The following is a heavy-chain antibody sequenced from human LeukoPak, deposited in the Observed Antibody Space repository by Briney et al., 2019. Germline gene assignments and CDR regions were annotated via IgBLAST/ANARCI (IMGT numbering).Heavy chain of an antibody. Sequence: PSETLSLTCAVYGGSFSGYYWSWIRQPPGKGLEWIGEINHSGSTNYNPSLKSRVTISVDTSKNQFSLKLSSVTAADTAVYYCARARRGGDFWSGYYFLDYWGQGTLVTVSS. J-gene: IGHJ4*02. CDR2: INHSGST. D-gene: IGHD3-3*01. CDR3: ARARRGGDFWSGYYFLDY. CDR1: GGSFSGYY. V-gene: IGHV4-34*01.